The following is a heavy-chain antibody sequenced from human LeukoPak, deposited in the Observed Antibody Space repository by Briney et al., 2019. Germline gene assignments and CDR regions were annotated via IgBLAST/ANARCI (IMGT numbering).Heavy chain of an antibody. CDR1: GFTFSSYV. CDR2: ISGSGGSP. CDR3: AKVPGTWFQNFDY. Sequence: GGSLRLSCAASGFTFSSYVMSWVRQAPGKGLEWLSAISGSGGSPYYADSVKGRFTISRDNSKNTLHLQMNSLRAEDTAVYYCAKVPGTWFQNFDYWGQGTLVTVSS. V-gene: IGHV3-23*01. J-gene: IGHJ4*02. D-gene: IGHD6-13*01.